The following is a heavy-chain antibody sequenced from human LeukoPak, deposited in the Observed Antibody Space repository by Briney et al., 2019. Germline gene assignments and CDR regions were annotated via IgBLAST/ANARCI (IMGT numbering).Heavy chain of an antibody. Sequence: GGSLRLSCAASGFTFSSYWMSWVRQAPGTGLEWVANIKQDGGEKYYVDSVKGRFTISRDNAKSSLFLQMNSLRAEDTAVYYCARDYYASGSYYSGPVDYWGQGTLVTVSS. J-gene: IGHJ4*02. CDR3: ARDYYASGSYYSGPVDY. CDR1: GFTFSSYW. CDR2: IKQDGGEK. D-gene: IGHD3-10*01. V-gene: IGHV3-7*01.